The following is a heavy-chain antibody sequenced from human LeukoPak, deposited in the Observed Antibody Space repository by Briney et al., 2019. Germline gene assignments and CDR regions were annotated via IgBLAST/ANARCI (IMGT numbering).Heavy chain of an antibody. CDR2: IDPDDSGS. CDR3: AGVRAGGNRAFDV. D-gene: IGHD4-23*01. CDR1: GFTFSSYW. Sequence: GGSLRLSCAASGFTFSSYWMHWVRQTPGEGLVWVSRIDPDDSGSTYADSVKGRFTISRDNAKNTLWLQMNSLRADDTAVYYCAGVRAGGNRAFDVWGQGTVVAVSS. J-gene: IGHJ3*01. V-gene: IGHV3-74*01.